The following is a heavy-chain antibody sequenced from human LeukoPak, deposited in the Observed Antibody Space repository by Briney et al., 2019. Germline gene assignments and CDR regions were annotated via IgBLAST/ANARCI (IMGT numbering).Heavy chain of an antibody. Sequence: SETLSLTCAVYGGSFSGYYWSWIRQPPGKGLEWIGEINHSGSTNYNPSLKSRVTISVDTSKNQFSLKLSSVTSADTAVYYCPKSPSTTRKASGDVWGKGTTVTVSS. CDR3: PKSPSTTRKASGDV. V-gene: IGHV4-34*01. D-gene: IGHD1-1*01. CDR1: GGSFSGYY. CDR2: INHSGST. J-gene: IGHJ6*04.